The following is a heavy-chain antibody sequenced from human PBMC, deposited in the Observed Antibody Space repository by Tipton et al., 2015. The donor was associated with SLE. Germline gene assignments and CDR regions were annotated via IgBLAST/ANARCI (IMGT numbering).Heavy chain of an antibody. CDR1: GYSISSGYY. Sequence: TLSLTCAVSGYSISSGYYWGWIRQPPGKGLEWIATIFHTGRTYYNPSLKSRVTISVDTSKIQFSLRVSSVIAADTAGYYCAGMFRAASGGFDYWGQGGLVTVSS. CDR3: AGMFRAASGGFDY. CDR2: IFHTGRT. D-gene: IGHD6-13*01. J-gene: IGHJ4*02. V-gene: IGHV4-38-2*01.